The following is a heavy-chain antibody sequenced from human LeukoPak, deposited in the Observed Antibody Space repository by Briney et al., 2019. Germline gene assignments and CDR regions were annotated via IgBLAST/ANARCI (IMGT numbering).Heavy chain of an antibody. CDR3: ARRWYFDL. Sequence: PGGSLRLSCAASGFSFSTYAMHWVRQAPGKGLEWVVVISYDETNKYYADSVQGRFTISRDNSKNTLYLQMNSLRAEDTALYYCARRWYFDLWGRGTLVTVSS. CDR1: GFSFSTYA. CDR2: ISYDETNK. J-gene: IGHJ2*01. V-gene: IGHV3-30*04.